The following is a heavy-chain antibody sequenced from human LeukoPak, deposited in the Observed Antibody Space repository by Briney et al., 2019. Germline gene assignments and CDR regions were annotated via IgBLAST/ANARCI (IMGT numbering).Heavy chain of an antibody. Sequence: GGSLRLSCAASGFTFSSYAMSWVRQAPGKGLEWVSVIYSGGSTYYADSVKGRFTISRDNSKNTLYLQMNSLRAEDTAAYYCAREEPENSGSYDYWGQGTLVTVSS. V-gene: IGHV3-53*01. D-gene: IGHD1-26*01. CDR2: IYSGGST. CDR3: AREEPENSGSYDY. J-gene: IGHJ4*02. CDR1: GFTFSSYA.